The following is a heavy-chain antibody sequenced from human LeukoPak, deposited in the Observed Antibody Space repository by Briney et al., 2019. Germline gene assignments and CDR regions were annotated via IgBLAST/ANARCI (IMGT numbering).Heavy chain of an antibody. CDR1: GFTFSSYA. CDR3: ARQNGRDGYNSFDY. CDR2: ISYDGSNK. D-gene: IGHD5-24*01. V-gene: IGHV3-30*04. J-gene: IGHJ4*02. Sequence: GGSLRLSCAASGFTFSSYAMHWVRQAPGKGLEWVALISYDGSNKYYADSVKARFTISRDNSKNTLYLQMTSLRPEDTAVYYCARQNGRDGYNSFDYWGQGTLVTVSS.